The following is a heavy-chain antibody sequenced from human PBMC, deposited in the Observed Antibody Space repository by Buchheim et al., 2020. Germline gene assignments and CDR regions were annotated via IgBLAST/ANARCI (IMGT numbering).Heavy chain of an antibody. V-gene: IGHV4-59*01. J-gene: IGHJ3*02. CDR2: IYYSGST. Sequence: QVQLQESGPGLVKPSETLSLICTVSGGSISSYYWSWIRQPPGKGLEWIGYIYYSGSTNYNPSLKSRVTISVDTSKNQFSLKLSSVTAADTAVYYCARDSHDSSGLVAFDIWGQGT. CDR1: GGSISSYY. CDR3: ARDSHDSSGLVAFDI. D-gene: IGHD3-22*01.